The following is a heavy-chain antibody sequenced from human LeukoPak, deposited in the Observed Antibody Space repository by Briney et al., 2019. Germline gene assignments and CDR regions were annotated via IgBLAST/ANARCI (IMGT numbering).Heavy chain of an antibody. CDR2: ITNKAASYTT. D-gene: IGHD7-27*01. J-gene: IGHJ4*02. CDR3: ARDGILGY. V-gene: IGHV3-72*01. Sequence: GGSLRLACAASGFTFTDHWMDWVRQAPGKGLEWVARITNKAASYTTHYAASVKGRFIISRDDSQNSIYLQMNSLKTEDTAVYYCARDGILGYWGRGTLVTVSP. CDR1: GFTFTDHW.